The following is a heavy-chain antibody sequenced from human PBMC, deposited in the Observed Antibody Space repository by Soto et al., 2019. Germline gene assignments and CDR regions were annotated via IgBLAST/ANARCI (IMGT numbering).Heavy chain of an antibody. CDR2: IWYDGSNK. CDR1: GFTFSSYG. V-gene: IGHV3-33*01. J-gene: IGHJ4*02. Sequence: AGGSLRLSCAASGFTFSSYGMHWVRQAPGKGLEWVAVIWYDGSNKYYADSVKGRFTISRDNSKNTLYLQMNSLRAEDTAVYYCARGYYDSSGYGLWGQGTLVTVSS. CDR3: ARGYYDSSGYGL. D-gene: IGHD3-22*01.